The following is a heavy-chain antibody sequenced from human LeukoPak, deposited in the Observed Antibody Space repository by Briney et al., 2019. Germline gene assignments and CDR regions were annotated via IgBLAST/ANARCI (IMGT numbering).Heavy chain of an antibody. CDR2: ISGSGDGT. J-gene: IGHJ4*02. CDR3: AKERKEVVLLWFGELGS. D-gene: IGHD3-10*01. CDR1: GFTFSTYA. Sequence: QPGGSLRLSCAASGFTFSTYAMSWVRQAPGKGLEWVSSISGSGDGTYYADSVKRRFTISRDNSRNTVFLQINSLRAEDTAVYYCAKERKEVVLLWFGELGSWGQGTLVTVSS. V-gene: IGHV3-23*01.